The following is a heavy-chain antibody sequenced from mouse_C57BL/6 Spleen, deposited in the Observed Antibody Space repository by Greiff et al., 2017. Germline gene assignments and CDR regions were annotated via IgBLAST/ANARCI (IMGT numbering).Heavy chain of an antibody. V-gene: IGHV1-64*01. Sequence: VQLQQPGAELVKPGASVKLSCKASGYTFTSYWMHWVKQRPGQGLEWIGMIHPNSGSTNYNEKFKSKATLTVDKSSSTAYMQLSSLTSEDTAVYYCARGTTVVDYYFDYWGKGTTLTVSS. J-gene: IGHJ2*01. CDR1: GYTFTSYW. CDR3: ARGTTVVDYYFDY. CDR2: IHPNSGST. D-gene: IGHD1-1*01.